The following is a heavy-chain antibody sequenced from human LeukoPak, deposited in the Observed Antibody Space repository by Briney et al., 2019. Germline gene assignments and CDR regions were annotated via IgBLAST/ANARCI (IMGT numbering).Heavy chain of an antibody. CDR2: ISGSGGST. V-gene: IGHV3-23*01. J-gene: IGHJ4*02. CDR3: AKVTDAAVIRSSFDY. D-gene: IGHD5-18*01. CDR1: GFTFSSYA. Sequence: GGSLRLSCAASGFTFSSYAMSWVRQAPGKGLEWVSAISGSGGSTYYADSVKGRLTISRDNSKNTLFLQMNSLRAEDTAVYYCAKVTDAAVIRSSFDYWGQGALVTVSS.